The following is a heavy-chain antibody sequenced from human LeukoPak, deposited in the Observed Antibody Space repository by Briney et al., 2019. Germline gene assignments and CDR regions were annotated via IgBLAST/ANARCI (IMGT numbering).Heavy chain of an antibody. D-gene: IGHD6-6*01. CDR3: VHSRRYSSSPHYYYHYYYMDV. CDR1: GVSLSTSGGG. J-gene: IGHJ6*03. CDR2: IYWNDDK. Sequence: SGPTLVNPTQTLTLTCTFSGVSLSTSGGGVGWIRQPPGKALEWLAIIYWNDDKRYSPSLKSRLTITTDTSKNQVVLTMTNMDPVDTATYYCVHSRRYSSSPHYYYHYYYMDVWGKGTTVTVSS. V-gene: IGHV2-5*01.